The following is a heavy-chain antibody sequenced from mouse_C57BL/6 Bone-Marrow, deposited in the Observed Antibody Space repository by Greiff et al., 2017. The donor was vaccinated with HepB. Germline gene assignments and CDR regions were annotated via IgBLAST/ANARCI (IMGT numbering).Heavy chain of an antibody. CDR3: ARWGRNGSSYKFAY. CDR1: GYTFTSYW. V-gene: IGHV1-53*01. CDR2: INPSNGGT. Sequence: QVQLQQPGTELVKPGASVKLSCKASGYTFTSYWLHWVKQRPGQGLEWIGNINPSNGGTNYNEKLKSKATLTVDKSSSTAYMQLSSLTSEDSAFFYCARWGRNGSSYKFAYWGQGTLVTVSA. J-gene: IGHJ3*01. D-gene: IGHD1-1*01.